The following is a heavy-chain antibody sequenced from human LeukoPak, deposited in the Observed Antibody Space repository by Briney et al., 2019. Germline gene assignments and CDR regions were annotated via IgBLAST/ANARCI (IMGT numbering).Heavy chain of an antibody. D-gene: IGHD3-16*01. Sequence: SETLSLTCTVSGGSISSYYWSWIRQPPGKGLEWIGYIYYSGSTNYNPSLKSRVTRSVDTSKNQFSLKLSSVTAADTAVYYCARAYDYYFDYWGQGTLVTVSS. CDR1: GGSISSYY. V-gene: IGHV4-59*01. CDR2: IYYSGST. CDR3: ARAYDYYFDY. J-gene: IGHJ4*02.